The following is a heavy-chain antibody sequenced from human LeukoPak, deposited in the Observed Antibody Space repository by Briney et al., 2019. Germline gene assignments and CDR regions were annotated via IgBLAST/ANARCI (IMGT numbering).Heavy chain of an antibody. CDR2: ISGSGGST. D-gene: IGHD3-3*01. CDR3: AKEVLYDFWSGYENWFDP. CDR1: GFTFSSYA. Sequence: PGGSLRLSCAASGFTFSSYAMSWVRQAPGKGLEWVSAISGSGGSTYYADSVEGRFTISRDNSKNTLYLQMNSLRAEDTAVYYCAKEVLYDFWSGYENWFDPWGQGTLVTVSS. V-gene: IGHV3-23*01. J-gene: IGHJ5*02.